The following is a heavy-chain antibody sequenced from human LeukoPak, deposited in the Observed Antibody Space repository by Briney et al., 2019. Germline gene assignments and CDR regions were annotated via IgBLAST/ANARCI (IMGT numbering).Heavy chain of an antibody. D-gene: IGHD2-15*01. CDR2: IRYDGSNK. V-gene: IGHV3-30*02. Sequence: PGGSLRLSCAASGFTFSSYGMHWVRQAPGKGLEWVAFIRYDGSNKYYADSVKGRFTISRDNAKNSLYLQMNSLRAEDTAVYYCAREIKSCSGGSCYYYYYYMDVWGKGTTVTVSS. J-gene: IGHJ6*03. CDR1: GFTFSSYG. CDR3: AREIKSCSGGSCYYYYYYMDV.